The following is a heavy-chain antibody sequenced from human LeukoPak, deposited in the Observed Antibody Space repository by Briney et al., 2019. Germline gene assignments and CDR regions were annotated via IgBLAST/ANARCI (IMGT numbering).Heavy chain of an antibody. CDR1: GFTFSSYG. CDR2: MWYDGSNK. J-gene: IGHJ1*01. Sequence: GGSLRLSCAASGFTFSSYGMHWVRQAPGKGLEWVAVMWYDGSNKYYADSVKGRFTISRDNSKNTLYLQMNSLRAEDTAVYYCARASSSWPRGYFQHWGQGTLVTVSS. CDR3: ARASSSWPRGYFQH. V-gene: IGHV3-33*01. D-gene: IGHD6-13*01.